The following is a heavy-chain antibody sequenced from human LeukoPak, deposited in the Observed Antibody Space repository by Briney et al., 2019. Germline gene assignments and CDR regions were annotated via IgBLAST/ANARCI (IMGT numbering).Heavy chain of an antibody. D-gene: IGHD6-6*01. J-gene: IGHJ4*02. CDR1: GFTFSNYE. Sequence: GGSLRLSCAASGFTFSNYEMNWGSQAPGKGLEWISYIDSSGKTINYADSVKGRFTISRDNAKNSVYLQMNSLRAEDTAVYYCAAVEYTSVDYWGQGTLVTVSS. CDR3: AAVEYTSVDY. CDR2: IDSSGKTI. V-gene: IGHV3-48*03.